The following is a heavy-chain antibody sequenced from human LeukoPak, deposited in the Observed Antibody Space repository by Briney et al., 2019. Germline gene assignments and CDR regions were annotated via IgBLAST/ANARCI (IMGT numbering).Heavy chain of an antibody. Sequence: GGSLRLSCAASGFTFSSYGMHWVRQAPGKGLEWVAVIWYDGSNKYYADSVKGRFTISRDNSKNTLYLQMNSLRAEDTALYYCANWATELGYLYWGQGTLVTVSS. CDR1: GFTFSSYG. CDR3: ANWATELGYLY. CDR2: IWYDGSNK. D-gene: IGHD1-7*01. J-gene: IGHJ4*02. V-gene: IGHV3-30*02.